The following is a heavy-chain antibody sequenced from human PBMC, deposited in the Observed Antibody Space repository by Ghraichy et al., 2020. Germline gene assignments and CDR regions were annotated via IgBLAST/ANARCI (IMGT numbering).Heavy chain of an antibody. CDR3: ARRQAPRFRSDPAYYYYGMDV. Sequence: SETLSLTCTVSGGSVSSGSYYWSWIRQPPGKGLEWIGYIYYSGSTNYNPSLKSRVTISVDTSKNQFSLKLSSVTAADTAVYYCARRQAPRFRSDPAYYYYGMDVWGQGTTVTVSS. D-gene: IGHD3-10*01. V-gene: IGHV4-61*01. CDR1: GGSVSSGSYY. J-gene: IGHJ6*02. CDR2: IYYSGST.